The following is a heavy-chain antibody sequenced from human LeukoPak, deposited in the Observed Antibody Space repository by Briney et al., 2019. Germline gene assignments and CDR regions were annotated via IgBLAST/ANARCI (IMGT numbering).Heavy chain of an antibody. CDR2: LSGSGGST. CDR1: GFTFSSYA. D-gene: IGHD2-2*01. V-gene: IGHV3-23*01. CDR3: AKRPHCSSTSCQRADIPRYC. J-gene: IGHJ4*02. Sequence: GVSLRLSCAASGFTFSSYAMCWVPHAPGKGREWVSALSGSGGSTYYADSVKGRSTIYRDNSKNTLYLQMKSLRAEDTAVYYCAKRPHCSSTSCQRADIPRYCWGQGTQVTVSS.